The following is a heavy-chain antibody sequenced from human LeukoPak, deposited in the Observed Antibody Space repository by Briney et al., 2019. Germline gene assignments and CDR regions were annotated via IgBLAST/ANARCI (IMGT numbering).Heavy chain of an antibody. Sequence: GGSLRLSCAASGFTFSSYGMGWVRQAPGKGLEWVSAISGSGTSTYYADSVKGRFTISRDNSKNTLSLQMNSLRAEDTAVYYCAKGGAGHYYGMDVWGQGTTVTVSS. V-gene: IGHV3-23*01. D-gene: IGHD3-16*01. CDR2: ISGSGTST. J-gene: IGHJ6*02. CDR3: AKGGAGHYYGMDV. CDR1: GFTFSSYG.